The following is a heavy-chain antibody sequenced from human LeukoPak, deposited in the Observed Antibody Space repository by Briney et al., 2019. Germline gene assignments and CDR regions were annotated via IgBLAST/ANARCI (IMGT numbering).Heavy chain of an antibody. Sequence: GGSLRLSCAASGFTFSSYEMNWVRQAPGKGLEWVSYITSSGSTIYYADSVKGRFTISRDNAKDSLYLQMNSLRAEDTAVYYCAELGITMIGGVWGKGTTVTISS. CDR1: GFTFSSYE. J-gene: IGHJ6*04. CDR3: AELGITMIGGV. CDR2: ITSSGSTI. D-gene: IGHD3-10*02. V-gene: IGHV3-48*03.